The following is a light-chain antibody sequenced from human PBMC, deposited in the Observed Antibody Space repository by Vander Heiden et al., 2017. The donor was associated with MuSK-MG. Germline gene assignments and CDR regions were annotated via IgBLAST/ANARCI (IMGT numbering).Light chain of an antibody. J-gene: IGKJ3*01. Sequence: DIVMTQSPDSLAVSLGERATINCKSSQSVLYSSNNKNYLAWYQHKPGQPPKLLIYWASTRESGVPDRFSGSGSGTDFTLTISSLQAEDVAVYYCQQYYDTPLFTFGPGTKVNIK. V-gene: IGKV4-1*01. CDR2: WAS. CDR3: QQYYDTPLFT. CDR1: QSVLYSSNNKNY.